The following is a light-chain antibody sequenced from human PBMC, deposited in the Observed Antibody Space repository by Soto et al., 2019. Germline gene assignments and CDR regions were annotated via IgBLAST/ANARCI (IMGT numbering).Light chain of an antibody. CDR3: QQFSSYPLT. CDR2: GAS. J-gene: IGKJ4*01. CDR1: QSVSSSY. Sequence: EIVLTHSPRTLSLSPLERATLSFMSSQSVSSSYLAWYQQKPGQAPRLLIFGASRRATGIPDRFSGSGSGTDFTLSISRLEPEDFAVYYCQQFSSYPLTFGGGTKVDIK. V-gene: IGKV3-20*01.